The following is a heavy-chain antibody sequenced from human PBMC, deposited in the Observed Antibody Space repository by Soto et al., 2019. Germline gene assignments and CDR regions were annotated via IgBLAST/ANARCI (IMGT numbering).Heavy chain of an antibody. CDR1: GGTFSSYA. CDR3: ARDSTPYYDILTGYSLFDY. D-gene: IGHD3-9*01. V-gene: IGHV1-69*12. Sequence: QVQLVQSGAEVKKPGSSVKVSCKASGGTFSSYAISWVRQAPGQGLEWMGGIIPIFGTANYAQKFQGRVTITADESTSTAYMELSSLRAEDTAAYYCARDSTPYYDILTGYSLFDYSGQGPLVTVSS. J-gene: IGHJ4*02. CDR2: IIPIFGTA.